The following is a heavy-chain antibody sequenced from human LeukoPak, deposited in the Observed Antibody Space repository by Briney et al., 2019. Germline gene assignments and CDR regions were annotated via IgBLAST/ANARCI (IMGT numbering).Heavy chain of an antibody. J-gene: IGHJ4*02. CDR3: ARDRKAVAADY. CDR1: GFIFSSYG. CDR2: IWYDGTNK. D-gene: IGHD6-19*01. V-gene: IGHV3-33*01. Sequence: GRSLRLSCAASGFIFSSYGMHWVRQAPGKGLEWVAVIWYDGTNKYYPDSVKGRFTISRDNSKNTLYPQMNSLRAEDTAVYYCARDRKAVAADYWGQGTLVTVSS.